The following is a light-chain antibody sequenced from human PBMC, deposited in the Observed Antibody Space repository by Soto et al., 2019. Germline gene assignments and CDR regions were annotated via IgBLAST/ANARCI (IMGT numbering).Light chain of an antibody. V-gene: IGLV2-14*03. CDR3: ASYTTINTLPV. CDR1: ISDVGNYHY. J-gene: IGLJ1*01. Sequence: QSALTQPASVSGPPGQSITISCTGAISDVGNYHYVSWYQQHPGQAPRLMIYEVYNRPSGVSGRFSGSTSANTASLTISGLQAEDEADYYCASYTTINTLPVFGTGTKVTVL. CDR2: EVY.